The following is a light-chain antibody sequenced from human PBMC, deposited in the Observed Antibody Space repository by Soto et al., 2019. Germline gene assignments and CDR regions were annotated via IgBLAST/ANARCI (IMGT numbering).Light chain of an antibody. CDR1: SSDVGAYKY. CDR3: SSYTISNTWV. J-gene: IGLJ3*02. V-gene: IGLV2-14*01. CDR2: EVS. Sequence: QSALTQPPSASGSPGQSVTISCTGTSSDVGAYKYVSWYQQHPGKAPKLMIYEVSNRPSGVSDRFSGSKSGNTASLTISGLQAEDEADYYCSSYTISNTWVFGGGTQLTVL.